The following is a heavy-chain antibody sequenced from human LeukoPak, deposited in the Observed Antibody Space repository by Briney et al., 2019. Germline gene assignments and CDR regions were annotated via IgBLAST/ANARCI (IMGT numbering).Heavy chain of an antibody. Sequence: GGSLRLSCAASGVTFSSYAMSWVRQAPGKGRQWVSTISGSGGSTYYADSVKGRFTISTDNSKTTLYLQMTSLRAEDPAVYYCAKVPPEGYCSGGSCYVFYFDYWGQGTLVTASS. CDR3: AKVPPEGYCSGGSCYVFYFDY. V-gene: IGHV3-23*01. CDR2: ISGSGGST. J-gene: IGHJ4*02. CDR1: GVTFSSYA. D-gene: IGHD2-15*01.